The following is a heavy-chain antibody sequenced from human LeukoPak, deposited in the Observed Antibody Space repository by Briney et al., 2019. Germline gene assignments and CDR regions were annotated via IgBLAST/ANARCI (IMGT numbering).Heavy chain of an antibody. Sequence: GGSLRLSCAASGFTVSSNYMSWVRQAPGKGLEWVSVIYSGGSTYYADSVKGRFTISRDNSKNTLYIQMNSMRAEDTDVYYCAGGPGAQWLGPAEYFQHWGQGTLVTVSS. CDR3: AGGPGAQWLGPAEYFQH. V-gene: IGHV3-66*01. J-gene: IGHJ1*01. CDR1: GFTVSSNY. CDR2: IYSGGST. D-gene: IGHD6-19*01.